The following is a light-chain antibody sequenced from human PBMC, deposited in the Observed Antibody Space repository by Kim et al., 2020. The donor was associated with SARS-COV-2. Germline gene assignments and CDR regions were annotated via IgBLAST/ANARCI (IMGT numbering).Light chain of an antibody. CDR2: NAS. J-gene: IGKJ4*02. Sequence: DIQMTQSPSTLSASVGDRVTITCQASQDISNCLDWYQQKPGKAPKLLIYNASNLERGVPSRFSGSGSGTEFTLTISSLQPEDIATYYCQQYDSHPLTFGQGTKVEIK. CDR1: QDISNC. CDR3: QQYDSHPLT. V-gene: IGKV1-5*03.